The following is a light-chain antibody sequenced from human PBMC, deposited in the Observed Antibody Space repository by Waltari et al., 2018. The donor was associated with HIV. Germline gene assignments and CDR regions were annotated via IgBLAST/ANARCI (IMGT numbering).Light chain of an antibody. CDR1: GSNIGAGYD. V-gene: IGLV1-40*01. CDR3: QSYDSSLSSVL. Sequence: QSVLTPPPSVSGAPGQRVPIYCTGGGSNIGAGYDLHWYQHLPASAPKLLIFGSTNRPFGVPARFSGSKSDTSASLAITALQAEDEADYYCQSYDSSLSSVLFGGGTKLTVL. CDR2: GST. J-gene: IGLJ3*02.